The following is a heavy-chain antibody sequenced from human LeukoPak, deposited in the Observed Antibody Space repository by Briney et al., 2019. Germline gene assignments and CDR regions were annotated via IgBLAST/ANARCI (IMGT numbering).Heavy chain of an antibody. D-gene: IGHD3-16*01. V-gene: IGHV1-2*02. CDR3: ARDRGSEFGDSYYYGMDV. J-gene: IGHJ6*02. Sequence: GASVKVSCKASGYTFTGYYMHWVRQAPGQGLEWMGWINPNSGGTNYAQKFQGRVTMPRDTSISTAYMELSRLRSDDTAVYYCARDRGSEFGDSYYYGMDVWGQGTTVTVSS. CDR2: INPNSGGT. CDR1: GYTFTGYY.